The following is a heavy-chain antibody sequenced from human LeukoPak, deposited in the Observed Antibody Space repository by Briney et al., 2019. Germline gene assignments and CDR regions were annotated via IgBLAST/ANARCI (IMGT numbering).Heavy chain of an antibody. D-gene: IGHD2-8*01. Sequence: GGSLRLSCAASGFTFSDYYMSWIRQAPGKGLEWVSYISSSGSTIYYADSVKGRFTISRDNAKNSLYLQMNSLRAEDTAVYYCAGIVLMVYATPGAFDIWGLGTMVTVSS. CDR1: GFTFSDYY. CDR3: AGIVLMVYATPGAFDI. J-gene: IGHJ3*02. V-gene: IGHV3-11*01. CDR2: ISSSGSTI.